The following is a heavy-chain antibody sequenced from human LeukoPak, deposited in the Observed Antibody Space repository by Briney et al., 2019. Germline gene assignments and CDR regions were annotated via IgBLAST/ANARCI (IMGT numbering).Heavy chain of an antibody. J-gene: IGHJ4*02. Sequence: GESLKISCEGSGYNFNNYWIAWVRQMPEKGLEWMGLIYPGDSDTRYNPSFHGQITISVDKSIGTAYLQWSSLKASDSAMYYCARPAGQSRSRELDSWGQGTLVTVSS. CDR2: IYPGDSDT. V-gene: IGHV5-51*01. CDR3: ARPAGQSRSRELDS. D-gene: IGHD6-6*01. CDR1: GYNFNNYW.